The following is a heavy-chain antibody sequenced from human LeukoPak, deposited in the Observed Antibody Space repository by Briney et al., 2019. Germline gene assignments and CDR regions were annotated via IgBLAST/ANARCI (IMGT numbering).Heavy chain of an antibody. CDR2: IYHSGST. Sequence: SETLSLTCAVSGYSISSGYYWGWIRQPPGKGLEGIGRIYHSGSTYYNPSLKSRVTISVDTSKNQFSLKLSSVTAAGTAVYYCARVGSCSGGSCYALNWFDPWGQGTLVTVSS. D-gene: IGHD2-15*01. CDR1: GYSISSGYY. V-gene: IGHV4-38-2*01. CDR3: ARVGSCSGGSCYALNWFDP. J-gene: IGHJ5*02.